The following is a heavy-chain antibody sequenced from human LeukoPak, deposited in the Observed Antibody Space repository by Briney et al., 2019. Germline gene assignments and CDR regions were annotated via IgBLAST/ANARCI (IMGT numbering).Heavy chain of an antibody. CDR1: GYTFNNYY. Sequence: RASVTVSCTASGYTFNNYYIHWLRQAPGQGLEWMGWINPHSGGTDHAQKFQGRVTMTRDTSISTAYMELSRLRSDDTAVYYCARDMDSGPDFFDYWGLGTLVTVSS. V-gene: IGHV1-2*02. J-gene: IGHJ4*02. CDR3: ARDMDSGPDFFDY. CDR2: INPHSGGT. D-gene: IGHD1-26*01.